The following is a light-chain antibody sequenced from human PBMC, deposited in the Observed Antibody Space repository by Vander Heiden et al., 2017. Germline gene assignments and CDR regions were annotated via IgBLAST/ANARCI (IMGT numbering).Light chain of an antibody. CDR1: SGSVSTSYY. J-gene: IGLJ2*01. Sequence: QNVVTQEPSFSVSPGGRVTLTCGLSSGSVSTSYYPSWYQQTPGQAPRTLIYSTNSRSPGVPDRFSGSILGNKAALTITGAQADDESDYYCVLYMGSGISVFGGGTKLTVL. CDR3: VLYMGSGISV. CDR2: STN. V-gene: IGLV8-61*01.